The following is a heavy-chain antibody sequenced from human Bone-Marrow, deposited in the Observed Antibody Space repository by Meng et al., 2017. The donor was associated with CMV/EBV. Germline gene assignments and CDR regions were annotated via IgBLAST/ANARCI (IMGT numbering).Heavy chain of an antibody. D-gene: IGHD6-6*01. J-gene: IGHJ5*02. V-gene: IGHV4-59*01. CDR1: GGSISGYS. CDR3: ARSPKQLAPYNWFDP. Sequence: SETLSLTCTVSGGSISGYSWSWIRQPPGKGLEWIGYIYYSGRTKYNPSLKSRVTISVDTSKNQFSVKLSSVSAADTAVYYCARSPKQLAPYNWFDPWGQGTLVTVSS. CDR2: IYYSGRT.